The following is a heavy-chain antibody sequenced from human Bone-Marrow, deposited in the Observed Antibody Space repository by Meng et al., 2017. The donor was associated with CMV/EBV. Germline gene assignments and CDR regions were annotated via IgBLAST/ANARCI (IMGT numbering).Heavy chain of an antibody. J-gene: IGHJ4*02. CDR3: ARPDSSGRVVDY. CDR2: IDPAGGA. Sequence: GGSLRLSCAASGFTVSSTYMNWVRQAPGKGLEWVSVIDPAGGAYYADSVKGRFTISRDNSKNTLYLQMNSLRAEDTAVYYCARPDSSGRVVDYWGQGTLVTVSS. V-gene: IGHV3-53*01. D-gene: IGHD3-22*01. CDR1: GFTVSSTY.